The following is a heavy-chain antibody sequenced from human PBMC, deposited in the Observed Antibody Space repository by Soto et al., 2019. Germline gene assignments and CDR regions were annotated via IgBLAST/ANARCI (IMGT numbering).Heavy chain of an antibody. D-gene: IGHD2-2*01. V-gene: IGHV4-59*08. CDR3: ARRKSGYCSASSCPSDYYYYYLDV. Sequence: SETLCLTCTFAGCSISSFSWSLLRQPPGMGLEWIGYVFHTGSTNYNPSLKSRVTISVDSSKNQFSLRLSSVTAADTAVYFCARRKSGYCSASSCPSDYYYYYLDVWGKGTTVTVSS. J-gene: IGHJ6*03. CDR1: GCSISSFS. CDR2: VFHTGST.